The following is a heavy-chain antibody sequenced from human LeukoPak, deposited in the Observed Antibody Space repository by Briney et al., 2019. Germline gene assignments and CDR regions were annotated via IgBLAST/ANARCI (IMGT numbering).Heavy chain of an antibody. V-gene: IGHV3-30-3*01. Sequence: GGSLRLSCAASGFTFSSYAMHWDRQAPGKGLEWVAVISYDGSNKYYADSVKGRFTISRDNSKNTLYLQMNSLRAEDTAVYYCARSYSSGWYAPIDYWGQGTLVTVSS. J-gene: IGHJ4*02. CDR1: GFTFSSYA. CDR2: ISYDGSNK. CDR3: ARSYSSGWYAPIDY. D-gene: IGHD6-13*01.